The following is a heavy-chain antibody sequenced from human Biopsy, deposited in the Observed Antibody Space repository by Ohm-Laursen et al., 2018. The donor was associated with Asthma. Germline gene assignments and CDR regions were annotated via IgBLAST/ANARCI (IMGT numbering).Heavy chain of an antibody. CDR2: VYYSGST. CDR3: ARGVDRVTGLLDHFDS. D-gene: IGHD2-21*02. Sequence: GTLSLTCTVSGGSIRSSTYYWGWIRQPPGKGLESIGHVYYSGSTNYNPSLKSRVTISIDASKNQFSLKLTSVTAADTAVYYCARGVDRVTGLLDHFDSWGQGTLVTVSS. J-gene: IGHJ4*02. CDR1: GGSIRSSTYY. V-gene: IGHV4-61*05.